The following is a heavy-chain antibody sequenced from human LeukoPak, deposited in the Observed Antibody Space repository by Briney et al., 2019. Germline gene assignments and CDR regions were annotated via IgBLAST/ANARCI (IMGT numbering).Heavy chain of an antibody. D-gene: IGHD3-10*01. CDR3: ARAWYYYGSGSYYYFDY. J-gene: IGHJ4*02. Sequence: GGSLRLSCAASVFTFSSYAMHGVRHAPGKGLEGVAVTSYYGSNKYYADTVKGRFTISRDNSKNTLYLQMNSLRAEDTAVYYCARAWYYYGSGSYYYFDYWGQGTLVTVSS. V-gene: IGHV3-30*04. CDR2: TSYYGSNK. CDR1: VFTFSSYA.